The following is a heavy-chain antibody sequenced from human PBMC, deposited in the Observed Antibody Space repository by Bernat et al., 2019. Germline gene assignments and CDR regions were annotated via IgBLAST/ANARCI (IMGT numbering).Heavy chain of an antibody. CDR2: INSDGNAT. J-gene: IGHJ3*02. CDR3: VRQGRGVFDI. D-gene: IGHD3-10*01. V-gene: IGHV3-74*03. Sequence: EVQLVEAGGGLVQPGGSLRLSCAASGFSFRTYWMHWVRQAPGKGLMWISRINSDGNATTYADSVKGRFTISRDNADNTLYLQMNSLRAEDTSIYYCVRQGRGVFDIWGQGTMVTVSS. CDR1: GFSFRTYW.